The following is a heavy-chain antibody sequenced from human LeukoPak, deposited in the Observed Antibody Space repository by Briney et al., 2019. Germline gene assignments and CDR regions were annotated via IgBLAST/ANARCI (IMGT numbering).Heavy chain of an antibody. V-gene: IGHV3-15*01. Sequence: GGSLRLSRTASGFTFTNAWMTWVRQAPGKGLEWVGRIKSKTDGGTTDFAAPVKGRFAMSRDDSTNTLYLQMNSLNTEDTAMYYCTTLYSHPQGKWGQGTLVTVSS. CDR3: TTLYSHPQGK. D-gene: IGHD2-15*01. CDR2: IKSKTDGGTT. CDR1: GFTFTNAW. J-gene: IGHJ4*02.